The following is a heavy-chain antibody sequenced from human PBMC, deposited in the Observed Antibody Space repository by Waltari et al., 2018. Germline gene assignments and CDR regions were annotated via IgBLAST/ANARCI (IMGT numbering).Heavy chain of an antibody. D-gene: IGHD6-19*01. Sequence: QVHLVQSGAEVKTPGASVKVSCKASAYTFSPYGLTWVRQAPGQGLEWLGWISAHDGNTNYAPSLQDRVTLTTDTSTYTAYMELNSLRPDDTAVYYCATAVGGNMEFDSWGHGSLVTVSS. CDR3: ATAVGGNMEFDS. CDR2: ISAHDGNT. CDR1: AYTFSPYG. J-gene: IGHJ4*01. V-gene: IGHV1-18*01.